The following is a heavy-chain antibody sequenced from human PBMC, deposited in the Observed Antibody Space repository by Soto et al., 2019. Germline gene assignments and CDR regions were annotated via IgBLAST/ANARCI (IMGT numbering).Heavy chain of an antibody. D-gene: IGHD3-10*01. CDR2: MNPNSGNT. J-gene: IGHJ3*02. CDR3: AIVLLWFGESDAFDI. Sequence: ASVKVSCKASGYTFTSYDIKWVRQANGQGLEWMGWMNPNSGNTGYAQKFQGRVTMTRNTSISTAYMELSSLRSEDTAVYYCAIVLLWFGESDAFDIWGQGTMVTVSS. CDR1: GYTFTSYD. V-gene: IGHV1-8*01.